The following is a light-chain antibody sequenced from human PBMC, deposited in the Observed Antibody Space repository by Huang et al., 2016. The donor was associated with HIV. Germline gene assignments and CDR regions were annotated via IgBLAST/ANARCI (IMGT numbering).Light chain of an antibody. J-gene: IGKJ1*01. Sequence: ELVMTQSPATLSVSPGERATLSCRASQSVNNNLAWYQQKPGQVPRLLLYGASTRATNIPARFSGSGSGTDFTLTISSLQSEDFAVYYCQQYDGWPRTFGQGTKVEIK. CDR2: GAS. CDR1: QSVNNN. V-gene: IGKV3-15*01. CDR3: QQYDGWPRT.